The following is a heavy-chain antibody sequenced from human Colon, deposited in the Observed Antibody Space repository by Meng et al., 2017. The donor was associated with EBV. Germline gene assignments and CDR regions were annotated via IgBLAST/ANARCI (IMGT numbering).Heavy chain of an antibody. V-gene: IGHV4-34*02. CDR2: INHSGST. Sequence: QVQLQQGGAGLLKPSENLSLTCAVYGGSFSGYYWTWIRQPPGKGLEWIGEINHSGSTNYNPSLKSRVTISVDTSKNQFSLKLSSVTAADTAVYYCARGLAWFRELLSINWFDPWGQGTLVTVSS. CDR3: ARGLAWFRELLSINWFDP. CDR1: GGSFSGYY. D-gene: IGHD3-10*01. J-gene: IGHJ5*02.